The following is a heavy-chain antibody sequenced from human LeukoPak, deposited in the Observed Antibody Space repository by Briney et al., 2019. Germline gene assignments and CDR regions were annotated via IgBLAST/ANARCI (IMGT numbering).Heavy chain of an antibody. CDR2: IIPIFGTA. D-gene: IGHD3-10*01. CDR1: GGTFSSYA. Sequence: SVKVSCKASGGTFSSYAISGVRQARGQGREWMGGIIPIFGTANYAQKFQGRVTITAAKSTSTAYMELSSLRSEDTAVYYCARIVGTMVRGVIIPNWFDPWGQGTLVTVSS. V-gene: IGHV1-69*06. CDR3: ARIVGTMVRGVIIPNWFDP. J-gene: IGHJ5*02.